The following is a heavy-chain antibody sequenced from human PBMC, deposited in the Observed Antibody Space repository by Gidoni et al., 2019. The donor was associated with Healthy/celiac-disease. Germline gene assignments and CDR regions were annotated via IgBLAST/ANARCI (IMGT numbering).Heavy chain of an antibody. J-gene: IGHJ5*02. V-gene: IGHV4-39*01. CDR1: GGSISSSSYY. Sequence: QLQLQESCPGLVKPSETLSLTCTVSGGSISSSSYYWGWIRQPPGTGLEWIGGIYYSGSNYYHPSLKSRVTISVDTSKNQFSLKLSSVTAADTAVYYCARQDYDSSGTSWGQGTLVTVSS. D-gene: IGHD3-22*01. CDR3: ARQDYDSSGTS. CDR2: IYYSGSN.